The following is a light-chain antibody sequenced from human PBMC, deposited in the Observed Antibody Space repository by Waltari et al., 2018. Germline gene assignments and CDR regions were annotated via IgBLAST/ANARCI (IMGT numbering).Light chain of an antibody. Sequence: DIVMTQSPLSLPVTPGEPASISCRSSQSLLHSNGYNYLDWYLQKPGQSPQILIYLGSNRASGVPDRFSGSGSGTDFTLKISRVEAEDAGVYYCMEALQIVTFGQGTRLEIK. V-gene: IGKV2-28*01. CDR1: QSLLHSNGYNY. J-gene: IGKJ5*01. CDR2: LGS. CDR3: MEALQIVT.